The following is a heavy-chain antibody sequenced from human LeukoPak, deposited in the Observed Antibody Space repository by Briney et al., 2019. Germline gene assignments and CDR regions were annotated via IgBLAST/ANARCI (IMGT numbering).Heavy chain of an antibody. CDR1: GFTFSSYG. J-gene: IGHJ6*02. V-gene: IGHV3-33*01. CDR3: ATSYSNYYYYYGMDV. Sequence: GGSLRLSCAASGFTFSSYGMHWVRQAPGKGLEWVAVIWYDGSNKYYADSVKGRFTISRDNSKNTLYLQMNSLRAEDTAVYYCATSYSNYYYYYGMDVWGQGTTVTVSS. D-gene: IGHD4-11*01. CDR2: IWYDGSNK.